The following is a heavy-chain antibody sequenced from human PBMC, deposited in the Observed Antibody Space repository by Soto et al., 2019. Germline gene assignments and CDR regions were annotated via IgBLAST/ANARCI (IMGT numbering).Heavy chain of an antibody. CDR1: GFTFSSYE. CDR3: ARDTAMANYYYYGMDV. V-gene: IGHV3-48*03. J-gene: IGHJ6*02. Sequence: EVQLVESGGGLVQPGGSLRLSCAASGFTFSSYEMNWVRQAPGKGLEWVSYISSSGSTIYYADSVKGRFTISRDNAKNSLYLQMNSLRDEDTAVYYCARDTAMANYYYYGMDVWGQGTTVTVSS. D-gene: IGHD5-18*01. CDR2: ISSSGSTI.